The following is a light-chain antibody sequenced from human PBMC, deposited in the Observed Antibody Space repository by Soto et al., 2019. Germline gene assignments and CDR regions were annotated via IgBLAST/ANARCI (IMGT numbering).Light chain of an antibody. J-gene: IGLJ1*01. Sequence: QSALTQPCSVSGSPVQSITISCTGTSSDVGGYNYVSWYQQHPGKAPKLLIYVVSNRPSGVSNRFSGSKSGNTASLTISGLQAEDEADYYCSSYTSRSTLYVFGTGTKLTVL. CDR3: SSYTSRSTLYV. CDR1: SSDVGGYNY. V-gene: IGLV2-14*01. CDR2: VVS.